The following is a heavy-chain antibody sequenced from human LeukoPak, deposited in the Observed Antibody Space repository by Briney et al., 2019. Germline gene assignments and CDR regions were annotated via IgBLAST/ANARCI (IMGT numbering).Heavy chain of an antibody. CDR2: ISSSGSTI. CDR3: ARVDTAMVTGVDY. D-gene: IGHD5-18*01. CDR1: GFTFSDYY. Sequence: GGSLRLPCAASGFTFSDYYMSWIRQAPGKGLEWVSYISSSGSTIYYADSVKGRFTISRDNAKNSLYLQMNSLRAEDTAVYYCARVDTAMVTGVDYWGQGTLVTVSS. J-gene: IGHJ4*02. V-gene: IGHV3-11*01.